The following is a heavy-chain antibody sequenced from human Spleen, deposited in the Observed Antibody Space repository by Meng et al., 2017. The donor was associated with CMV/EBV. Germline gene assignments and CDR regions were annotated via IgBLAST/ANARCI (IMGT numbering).Heavy chain of an antibody. CDR3: AKDIPYGSGSYGGMDV. CDR1: GFTFDDYA. Sequence: GGSLRLSCAASGFTFDDYAMHWVRQAPGKGLEWVSGISWNSDNIGYADSVKGRFTISRDNAKNSLYLQMNSLRAEDTALYYCAKDIPYGSGSYGGMDVWGQGTTVTVSS. D-gene: IGHD3-10*01. V-gene: IGHV3-9*01. J-gene: IGHJ6*02. CDR2: ISWNSDNI.